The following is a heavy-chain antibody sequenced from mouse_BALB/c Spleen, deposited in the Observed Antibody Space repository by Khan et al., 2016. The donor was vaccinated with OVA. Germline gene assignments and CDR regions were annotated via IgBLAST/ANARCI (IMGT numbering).Heavy chain of an antibody. J-gene: IGHJ3*01. V-gene: IGHV5-6*02. CDR3: ADHLTGSLAY. D-gene: IGHD4-1*01. CDR1: GFTFSSYS. Sequence: EVKLVESGGDLVKPGGSLKLSCAASGFTFSSYSMSWVRQTPDKRLEWVASISSGGDYTYYPDSVKGRFTISRDNAKNTLYLQMSDLTSEYTAMYYCADHLTGSLAYWGQGTLVTVSA. CDR2: ISSGGDYT.